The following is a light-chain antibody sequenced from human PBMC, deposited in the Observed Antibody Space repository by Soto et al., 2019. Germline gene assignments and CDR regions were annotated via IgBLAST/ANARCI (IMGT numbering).Light chain of an antibody. CDR3: QQYNSYPWT. CDR1: QSISSY. V-gene: IGKV1-39*01. CDR2: AAS. Sequence: DIQMTQSPSSLSASVGDRVTITCRASQSISSYLNWYQQKPGKAPKLLIYAASSLQRGAPSRFSGSGSGTEFTLTISSLQPDDFATYYCQQYNSYPWTFGQGTKVDIK. J-gene: IGKJ1*01.